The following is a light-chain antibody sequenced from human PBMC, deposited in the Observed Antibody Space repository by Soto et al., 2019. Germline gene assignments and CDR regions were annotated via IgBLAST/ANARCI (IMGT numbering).Light chain of an antibody. V-gene: IGKV3D-7*01. CDR3: QQDYNLPPWT. J-gene: IGKJ1*01. CDR1: QSVSSSY. CDR2: GAS. Sequence: EIVMTQSPATLSLSPGERATLSCRASQSVSSSYLSWYQQKPGQAPRLLIYGASTMATGIPARFSGSGSATDFTLTISSLQPEDFAVYYCQQDYNLPPWTFGQGTKVEIK.